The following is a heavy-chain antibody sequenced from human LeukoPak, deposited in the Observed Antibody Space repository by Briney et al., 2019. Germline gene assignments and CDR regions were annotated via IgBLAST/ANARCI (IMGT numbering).Heavy chain of an antibody. V-gene: IGHV1-24*01. CDR1: GYTLTELS. Sequence: ASVKVSCKVSGYTLTELSMHWVRQAPGKGLEWMGGFDPEDGETIYAQKFQGRVTITADKSTSTAYMELSSLRSEDTAVYYCALGGSTSSFDYWGQGTLVTVSS. CDR2: FDPEDGET. D-gene: IGHD2-2*01. CDR3: ALGGSTSSFDY. J-gene: IGHJ4*02.